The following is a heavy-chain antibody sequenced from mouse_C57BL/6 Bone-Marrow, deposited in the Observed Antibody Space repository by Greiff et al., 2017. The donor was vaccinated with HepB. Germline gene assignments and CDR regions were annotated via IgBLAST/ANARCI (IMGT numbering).Heavy chain of an antibody. V-gene: IGHV3-6*01. J-gene: IGHJ3*01. Sequence: VQLQQSGPGLVKPSQSLSLTCSVTGYSITSGYYWNWIRQFPGNKLEWMGYISYDGSNNYNPTLKNRTSITRDTSKNQFFLKLNSVTPEDTATYYCARGVYSFAYWGQGTLVTVSA. CDR1: GYSITSGYY. CDR2: ISYDGSN. CDR3: ARGVYSFAY. D-gene: IGHD1-1*01.